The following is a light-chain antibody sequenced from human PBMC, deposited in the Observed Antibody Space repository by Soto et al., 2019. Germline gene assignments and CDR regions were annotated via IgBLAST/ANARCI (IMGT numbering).Light chain of an antibody. CDR1: QGSSNF. Sequence: EIQMPQSPSSLSASVGDTVTITVRASQGSSNFLAWFQQKPGKAPTSLISEASSLQSGVPSRFSGSGSGTDFTLTISSLQPEDFATYYCQQYHSYPVTFGGGTKVEIK. V-gene: IGKV1-16*01. J-gene: IGKJ4*01. CDR3: QQYHSYPVT. CDR2: EAS.